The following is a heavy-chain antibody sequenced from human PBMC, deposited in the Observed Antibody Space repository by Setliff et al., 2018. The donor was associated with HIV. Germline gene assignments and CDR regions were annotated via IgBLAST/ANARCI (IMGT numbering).Heavy chain of an antibody. CDR1: GASIKTFY. D-gene: IGHD3-10*01. J-gene: IGHJ3*02. Sequence: SETLSLTCTVSGASIKTFYWSWIRQSPGKGLEWIGYVYNSGSINYNPSLKSRVTISVDTSNSQVSLRSDDTAVYYCARDGKGSGSSRDDAFDIWGQGTMVTVSS. V-gene: IGHV4-59*01. CDR2: VYNSGSI. CDR3: ARDGKGSGSSRDDAFDI.